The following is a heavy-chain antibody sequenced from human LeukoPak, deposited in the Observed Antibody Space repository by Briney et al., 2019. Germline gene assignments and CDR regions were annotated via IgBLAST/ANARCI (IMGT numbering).Heavy chain of an antibody. V-gene: IGHV4-34*01. CDR1: GASMSPYF. Sequence: SETLSLNCTVSGASMSPYFWSWLRQPPGKGLEWIGEIYHSGSTNYNPSLKSRVTISVDKSKNQFSLKLSSVTAADTAVYYCARYCSGGSCHYAPFDPWGQGTLVTVSS. CDR2: IYHSGST. D-gene: IGHD2-15*01. CDR3: ARYCSGGSCHYAPFDP. J-gene: IGHJ5*02.